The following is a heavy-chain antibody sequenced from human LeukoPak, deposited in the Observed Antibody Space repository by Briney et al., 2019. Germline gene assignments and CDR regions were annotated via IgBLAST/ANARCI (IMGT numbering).Heavy chain of an antibody. J-gene: IGHJ4*02. D-gene: IGHD3-3*01. CDR2: IYYSGST. CDR1: GGSISSYY. V-gene: IGHV4-39*01. Sequence: SETLSLTCTVSGGSISSYYWGWIRQPPGKGLEWIGSIYYSGSTYYNPSLKSRVTISVDTSKNQFSLKLSSVTAADTAVYYCARGGITIFGVVKGHYFDYWGQGTLVTVSS. CDR3: ARGGITIFGVVKGHYFDY.